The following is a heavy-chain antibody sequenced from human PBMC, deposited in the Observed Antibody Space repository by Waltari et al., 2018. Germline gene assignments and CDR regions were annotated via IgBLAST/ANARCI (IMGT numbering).Heavy chain of an antibody. Sequence: QVQLQESGPRLVKPWETLSLTCTVSGGSMTTSYWSWIRQAAGKGPEWIGRIYTTGDTKYNPSHKSRVIMSIDTSKNQFSLSLNSVTAADTAVYYCARCSTVTSIYWYFDLWGRGALVTVSS. CDR1: GGSMTTSY. V-gene: IGHV4-4*07. CDR3: ARCSTVTSIYWYFDL. CDR2: IYTTGDT. J-gene: IGHJ2*01. D-gene: IGHD4-17*01.